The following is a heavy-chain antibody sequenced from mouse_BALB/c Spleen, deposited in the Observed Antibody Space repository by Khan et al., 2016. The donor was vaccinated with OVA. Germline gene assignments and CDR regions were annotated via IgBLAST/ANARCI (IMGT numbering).Heavy chain of an antibody. V-gene: IGHV5-6*01. CDR2: ISSGGSYT. Sequence: EVELVESGGDLVKPGGSLKLSCAASGFIFSSYGMSWVRQTPDKRLEWVATISSGGSYTYYPDSVKGRFTISRDNAKNTLYLQMRSLKAEDTPMYYLTRFFTTATGDYYAMDYWGQGTSVTVSA. J-gene: IGHJ4*01. D-gene: IGHD1-2*01. CDR1: GFIFSSYG. CDR3: TRFFTTATGDYYAMDY.